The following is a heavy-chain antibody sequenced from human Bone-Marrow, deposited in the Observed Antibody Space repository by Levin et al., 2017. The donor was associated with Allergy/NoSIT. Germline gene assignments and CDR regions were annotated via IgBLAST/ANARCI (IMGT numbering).Heavy chain of an antibody. CDR3: AGGRGGFNSLDY. CDR2: ISFDTRNK. D-gene: IGHD2-21*01. V-gene: IGHV3-30*04. Sequence: PGGSLRLSCAGSGFFFSNYVMYWVRQAPGKGLEWVAMISFDTRNKYYADSVKGRFTISRDNSKSTVYLQMTSLRLEDTGVFHCAGGRGGFNSLDYWGPGTLLTVSS. J-gene: IGHJ4*02. CDR1: GFFFSNYV.